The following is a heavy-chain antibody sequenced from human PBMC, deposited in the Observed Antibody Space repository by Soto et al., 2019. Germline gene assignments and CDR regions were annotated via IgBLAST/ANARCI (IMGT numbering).Heavy chain of an antibody. D-gene: IGHD2-21*02. CDR1: GFTFNSYA. V-gene: IGHV3-23*01. J-gene: IGHJ1*01. CDR3: AKDGGDYYTEYFQH. Sequence: EVQLLESGGGLVQPGGSLRLSCAASGFTFNSYAMSWVRQAPGKGLEWVSAISGSGGSTYYADSVKGRFTISRDNSKNTLYLQMNRLRAEDTAVYYCAKDGGDYYTEYFQHWGQGTLVTVSS. CDR2: ISGSGGST.